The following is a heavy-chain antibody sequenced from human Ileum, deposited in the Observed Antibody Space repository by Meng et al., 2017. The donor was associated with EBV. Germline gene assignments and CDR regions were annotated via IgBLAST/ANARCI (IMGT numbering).Heavy chain of an antibody. D-gene: IGHD6-6*01. CDR2: IYGDDEK. J-gene: IGHJ5*02. CDR1: GFSLSTSGVG. CDR3: ARAAARPSDWFDP. V-gene: IGHV2-5*02. Sequence: QITLKESGPTLVKPXXTLPLTRPFSGFSLSTSGVGVGWIRQPPGKALGCLAIIYGDDEKRYSPSLESRLTVTKDTSKNQVVLTMTNMVPVDTATYYCARAAARPSDWFDPWGQGTLGTVSS.